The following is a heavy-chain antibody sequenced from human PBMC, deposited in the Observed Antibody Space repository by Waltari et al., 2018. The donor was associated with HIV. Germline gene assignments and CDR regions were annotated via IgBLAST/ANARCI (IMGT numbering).Heavy chain of an antibody. CDR2: IYPGDSDT. CDR1: GYSFTKFW. V-gene: IGHV5-51*01. J-gene: IGHJ6*02. Sequence: GYSFTKFWIAWVRQMPGKGLESMGIIYPGDSDTKYSPSFQGQVTISADKSINTAYLQWSSLKASDTATYYCARRNGGSYSSNGQGGNSYYYYGMDVWGQGTTVIVSS. CDR3: ARRNGGSYSSNGQGGNSYYYYGMDV. D-gene: IGHD1-26*01.